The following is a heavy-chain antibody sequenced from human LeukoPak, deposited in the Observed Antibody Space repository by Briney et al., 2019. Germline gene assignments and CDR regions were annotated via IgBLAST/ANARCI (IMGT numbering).Heavy chain of an antibody. V-gene: IGHV4-59*08. Sequence: KASEALSLTCNVSGGSISSYYWSWIRQPPGKGLEWIGYISYSGNTNYNPSLKSRVTISVDTSKNQFSLNLSAVTAADTAVYYCARHQGGSYYYDAFDIWGQGTMVTVSS. CDR2: ISYSGNT. CDR1: GGSISSYY. J-gene: IGHJ3*02. D-gene: IGHD1-26*01. CDR3: ARHQGGSYYYDAFDI.